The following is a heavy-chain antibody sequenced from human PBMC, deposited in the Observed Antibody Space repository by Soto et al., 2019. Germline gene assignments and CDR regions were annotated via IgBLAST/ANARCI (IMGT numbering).Heavy chain of an antibody. V-gene: IGHV4-39*01. Sequence: SETLSLTCTVSGGSISSGPYYWGWIRQPPGKGLEWIGSVYYSGTTYYSPSLTSRVTISVDASKNQFYLKLNSVTAADTAVYYCARPTSFSSWSTASIDDWGQGTLVTVSS. CDR3: ARPTSFSSWSTASIDD. J-gene: IGHJ4*02. D-gene: IGHD6-13*01. CDR1: GGSISSGPYY. CDR2: VYYSGTT.